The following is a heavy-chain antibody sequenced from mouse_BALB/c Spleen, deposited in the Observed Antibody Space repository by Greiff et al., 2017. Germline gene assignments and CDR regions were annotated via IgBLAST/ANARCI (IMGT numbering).Heavy chain of an antibody. D-gene: IGHD2-1*01. Sequence: DVQLVESGGGLVQPGGSRKLSCAASGFTFSSYGMSWVRQTPDKRLELVATINSNGGSTYYPDSVKGRFTISRDNAKNTLYLQMSSLKSEDTAMYYCARDGNYENWYFDVWGAGTTVTVSS. J-gene: IGHJ1*01. CDR2: INSNGGST. CDR1: GFTFSSYG. CDR3: ARDGNYENWYFDV. V-gene: IGHV5-6-3*01.